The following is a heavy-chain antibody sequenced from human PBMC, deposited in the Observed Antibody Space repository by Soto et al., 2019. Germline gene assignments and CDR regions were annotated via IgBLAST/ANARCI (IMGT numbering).Heavy chain of an antibody. CDR3: AREASITIFGVVTAKANWFDP. D-gene: IGHD3-3*01. CDR1: GGSISSGGYY. V-gene: IGHV4-31*03. CDR2: IYYSGST. Sequence: SETLSLTCTVSGGSISSGGYYRSWIRQHPGKGLEWIGYIYYSGSTYYNPSLKSRVTISVDTSKNQFSLKLSSVTAADTAVYYCAREASITIFGVVTAKANWFDPWGQGTLVTVSS. J-gene: IGHJ5*02.